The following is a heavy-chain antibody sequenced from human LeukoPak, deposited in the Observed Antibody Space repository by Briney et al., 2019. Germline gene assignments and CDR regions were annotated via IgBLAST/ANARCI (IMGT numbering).Heavy chain of an antibody. J-gene: IGHJ4*02. CDR3: AKRYSRSGFDY. V-gene: IGHV3-23*01. CDR2: ISDNGYDT. Sequence: PGGSLRLSCAASGFTSSSSAMTWVRQAPGKGLEWVSAISDNGYDTFYADSVKGRFTISRDNSKNTVYLQMNRLRAEDTAVYYCAKRYSRSGFDYWGQGTLVTVSS. D-gene: IGHD6-13*01. CDR1: GFTSSSSA.